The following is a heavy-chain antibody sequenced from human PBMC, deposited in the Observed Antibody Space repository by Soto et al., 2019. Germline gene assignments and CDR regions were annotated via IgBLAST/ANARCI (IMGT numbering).Heavy chain of an antibody. CDR3: AKDILEGTPGMDV. V-gene: IGHV3-23*01. J-gene: IGHJ6*02. D-gene: IGHD2-21*01. CDR2: IRGSATTT. Sequence: EVQLLESGGGLVQPGGSLRLSCIASGFTFSNYAMSWVRQAPGKGLEWVSAIRGSATTTYYADSVTGRFTISRDNSKNTLYLQMNSLRVEATAIYYGAKDILEGTPGMDVWGQGTTVTVSS. CDR1: GFTFSNYA.